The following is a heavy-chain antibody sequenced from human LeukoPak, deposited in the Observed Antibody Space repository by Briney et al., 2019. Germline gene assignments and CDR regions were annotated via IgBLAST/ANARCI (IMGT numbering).Heavy chain of an antibody. CDR2: FSYSGGT. D-gene: IGHD3-16*01. CDR1: GGSINNLF. Sequence: SETLSLTCTVSGGSINNLFWTWIRQPPGKGLEWIGYFSYSGGTTYNPSLKSRVTISIDTSKNQFSLNLNSVTAADTAVYYCAREGPLGIYYDDWGPGTLVTVSS. CDR3: AREGPLGIYYDD. V-gene: IGHV4-59*01. J-gene: IGHJ4*02.